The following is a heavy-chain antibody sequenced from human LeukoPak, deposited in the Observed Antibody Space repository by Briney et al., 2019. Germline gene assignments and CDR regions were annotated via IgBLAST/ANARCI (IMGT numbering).Heavy chain of an antibody. V-gene: IGHV3-74*01. D-gene: IGHD2-15*01. CDR3: VREGCSGGSCYIDY. J-gene: IGHJ4*02. Sequence: GGSLRLSCAASGFTFSSYWMYWVRQAPGKGLVWVSHINRDGSSTNYADSVKGRFTISRDNAKNTLYLQMNSLRVEDTAVYYCVREGCSGGSCYIDYWGQGTLVTVST. CDR2: INRDGSST. CDR1: GFTFSSYW.